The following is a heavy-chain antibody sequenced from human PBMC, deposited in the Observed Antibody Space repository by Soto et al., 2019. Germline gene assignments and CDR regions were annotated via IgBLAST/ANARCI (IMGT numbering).Heavy chain of an antibody. CDR2: IIPIFGTA. CDR3: ARSTRGYCSGGSCYSLGDY. Sequence: QVQLVQSGAEVKKPGSSVKVSCKASGGTFSSYAISWVRQAPGQGLEWMGGIIPIFGTANYAQKFQGRVTITADKSTSTAYMELSSLRSEDTALYYCARSTRGYCSGGSCYSLGDYWGQGTLVTVSS. CDR1: GGTFSSYA. D-gene: IGHD2-15*01. V-gene: IGHV1-69*06. J-gene: IGHJ4*02.